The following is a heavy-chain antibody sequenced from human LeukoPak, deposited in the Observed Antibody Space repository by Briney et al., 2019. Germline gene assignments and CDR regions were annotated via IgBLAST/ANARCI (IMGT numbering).Heavy chain of an antibody. D-gene: IGHD4-23*01. CDR3: ARDRNGGNLVDY. V-gene: IGHV1-69*04. J-gene: IGHJ4*02. CDR2: IIPILGIA. Sequence: SVKVSCKASGGTFSSYTISWVGQAPGQGLEWMGRIIPILGIANYAQKFQGRVTITADKSTSTAYMELSSLRSEDTAVYYCARDRNGGNLVDYWGQGTLVTVSS. CDR1: GGTFSSYT.